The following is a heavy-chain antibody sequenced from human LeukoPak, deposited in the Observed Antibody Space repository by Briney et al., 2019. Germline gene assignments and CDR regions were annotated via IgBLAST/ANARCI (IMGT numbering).Heavy chain of an antibody. D-gene: IGHD1-14*01. J-gene: IGHJ5*02. CDR3: ARGDKQLLFNRNKGGFDP. V-gene: IGHV3-30*04. Sequence: PGRSLRLSCAASGFTFSSYAMHWVRQAPGKGLEWVAVISYDGSNKYYADSVKGRFTISRDNSKNTLYLQMNSLRPEDTAVYYCARGDKQLLFNRNKGGFDPWGQGTLVTVSS. CDR1: GFTFSSYA. CDR2: ISYDGSNK.